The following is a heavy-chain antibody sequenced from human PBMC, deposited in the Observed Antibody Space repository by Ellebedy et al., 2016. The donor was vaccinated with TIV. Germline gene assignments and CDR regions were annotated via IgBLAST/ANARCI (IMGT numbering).Heavy chain of an antibody. CDR2: IRSKAKSYAT. D-gene: IGHD4-17*01. CDR1: GFTFSGSA. Sequence: GGSLRLSXAASGFTFSGSAVHWVRQASGKGLEWVGRIRSKAKSYATAYAASVKGRFTVSRDDSKNTAYLEMNSLKTEDTAVYYCASYDSGDYARFDPWGQGTLVTVSS. J-gene: IGHJ5*02. V-gene: IGHV3-73*01. CDR3: ASYDSGDYARFDP.